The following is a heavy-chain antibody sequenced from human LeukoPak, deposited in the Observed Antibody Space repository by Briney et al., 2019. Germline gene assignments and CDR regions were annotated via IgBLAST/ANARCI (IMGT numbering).Heavy chain of an antibody. V-gene: IGHV3-33*01. CDR1: GFTFSSYA. Sequence: PGGSLRLSCAASGFTFSSYAMRWVRQAPGKGLEWVAVIWYDGSNKYYADSVKGRFTISRDNSKNTLFLQMNSLRADDTAVYYCARGSFALGSGCSDWGQGTLVTVSS. J-gene: IGHJ4*02. CDR3: ARGSFALGSGCSD. CDR2: IWYDGSNK. D-gene: IGHD6-19*01.